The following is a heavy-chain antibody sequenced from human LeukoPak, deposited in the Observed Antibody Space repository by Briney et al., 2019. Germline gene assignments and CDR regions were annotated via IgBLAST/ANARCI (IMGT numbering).Heavy chain of an antibody. Sequence: GGSLRLSCTGSGFSFTNYAMHWVRQAPGEGLEWVAVRSYDESKIYYADSVKGRFTISRDLSTNTLYLQMNSLTTEDTAMYFCARRPVAAEYFQHWGQGTLVTVSS. J-gene: IGHJ1*01. CDR3: ARRPVAAEYFQH. CDR2: RSYDESKI. D-gene: IGHD6-25*01. V-gene: IGHV3-30*03. CDR1: GFSFTNYA.